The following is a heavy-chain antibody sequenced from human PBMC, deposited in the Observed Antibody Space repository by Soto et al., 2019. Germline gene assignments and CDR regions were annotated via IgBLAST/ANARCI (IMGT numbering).Heavy chain of an antibody. D-gene: IGHD5-12*01. CDR3: ATADSGYAHGYYYYGMDV. CDR2: ISYDGSNK. V-gene: IGHV3-30-3*01. J-gene: IGHJ6*02. CDR1: GFTFSSYA. Sequence: GGSLRLSCAASGFTFSSYAMHWVRQAPGKGLEWVAVISYDGSNKYYADSVKGRFTISRDNAKNSLYLQMNSLRAEDTAVYYCATADSGYAHGYYYYGMDVWGQGTTVTVSS.